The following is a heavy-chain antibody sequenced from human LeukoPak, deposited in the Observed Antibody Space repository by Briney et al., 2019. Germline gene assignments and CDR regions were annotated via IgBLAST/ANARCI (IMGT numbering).Heavy chain of an antibody. J-gene: IGHJ4*02. CDR2: ISGSGGST. V-gene: IGHV3-23*01. Sequence: GGSLRLSCAASGFTFSSYAMSWVRQAPGKRLEWVSAISGSGGSTYYADSVKGRFTISRDNAKNTLYLQMNSLRAEDTAVYYCAKEQDVLTGFDYWGQGTLVTVSS. CDR3: AKEQDVLTGFDY. D-gene: IGHD3-9*01. CDR1: GFTFSSYA.